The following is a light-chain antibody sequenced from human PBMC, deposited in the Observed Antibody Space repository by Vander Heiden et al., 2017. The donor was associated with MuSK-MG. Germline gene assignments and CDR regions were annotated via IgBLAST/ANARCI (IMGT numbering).Light chain of an antibody. CDR2: QDR. CDR3: QAWDSSTARVV. V-gene: IGLV3-1*01. CDR1: KLGDKY. J-gene: IGLJ2*01. Sequence: SYELTQPPSVSVSPGQTASITCSGDKLGDKYACWYQQKPGQSPVLVIYQDRKRPSGIPERFSGSNSGNTATLTISGTQAMDEADYYCQAWDSSTARVVFGGGTKLTVL.